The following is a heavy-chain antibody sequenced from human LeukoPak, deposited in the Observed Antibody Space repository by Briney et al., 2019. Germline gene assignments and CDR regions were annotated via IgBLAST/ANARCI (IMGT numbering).Heavy chain of an antibody. V-gene: IGHV4-39*01. J-gene: IGHJ1*01. CDR3: ARHAVVDAYPRYFQH. D-gene: IGHD5-12*01. CDR2: LSSSGSV. Sequence: SETLSLTCTVSGDSISSGSFYWGWIRQPPGKGLEWIGSLSSSGSVYYSPSLKSRVTVSIDTSRSQFSLRLTSVIAADTAVYYCARHAVVDAYPRYFQHWGQGTLITVSS. CDR1: GDSISSGSFY.